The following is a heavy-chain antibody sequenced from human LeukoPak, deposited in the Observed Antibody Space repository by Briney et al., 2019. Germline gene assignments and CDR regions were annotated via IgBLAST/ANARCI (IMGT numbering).Heavy chain of an antibody. J-gene: IGHJ3*02. Sequence: ASVKVSCKASGYTFTSYDINWVRQATGQGLEWMGWMNPNRGNTGYAQKFQGRVTITRNTSISTAYMELSSVRSEDTAVYYCARACGPTRSPSCYRAGAFDIWGQGTMVTVSS. CDR1: GYTFTSYD. CDR3: ARACGPTRSPSCYRAGAFDI. V-gene: IGHV1-8*03. D-gene: IGHD2-2*02. CDR2: MNPNRGNT.